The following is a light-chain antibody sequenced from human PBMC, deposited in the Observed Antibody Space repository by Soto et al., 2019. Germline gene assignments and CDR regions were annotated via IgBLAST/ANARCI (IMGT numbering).Light chain of an antibody. CDR1: QSVSSSY. CDR2: RAS. CDR3: QQYGSSPRVT. V-gene: IGKV3-20*01. J-gene: IGKJ5*01. Sequence: ESVLTQSPGTLSLSPGERATLSCRASQSVSSSYLAWYQHKPGQAPRLLTYRASSRATGNPDRFSGSGSGTDFTLTISRLEPEDFAVYYCQQYGSSPRVTFGQGTRLEIK.